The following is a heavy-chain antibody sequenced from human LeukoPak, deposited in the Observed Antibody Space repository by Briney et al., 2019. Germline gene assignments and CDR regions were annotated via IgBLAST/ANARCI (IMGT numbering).Heavy chain of an antibody. J-gene: IGHJ4*02. CDR2: ISYDGGNK. D-gene: IGHD1-26*01. V-gene: IGHV3-30*18. CDR1: GFTFSSYG. CDR3: AKDRVVGATTSPPAY. Sequence: PGRSLRLSCAASGFTFSSYGMHWVRQAPGKGLEWVAVISYDGGNKYYADSVKGRFTISRDNSKNTLYLQMNSLRAEDTAVYYCAKDRVVGATTSPPAYWGQGTLVTVSS.